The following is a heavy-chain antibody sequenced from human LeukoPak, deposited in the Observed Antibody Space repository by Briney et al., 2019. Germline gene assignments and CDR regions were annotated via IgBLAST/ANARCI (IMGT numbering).Heavy chain of an antibody. CDR2: IYYSGST. Sequence: SETLSLTCTVSGGSISSSSYYWGWIRQPPGKGLEWIGSIYYSGSTYYNPSLKSRVTISVDTSKNQFSLKLSSVTAADTAVYYCASPGPFFIRYFDYWGQGTLVTVSS. CDR3: ASPGPFFIRYFDY. CDR1: GGSISSSSYY. D-gene: IGHD3-9*01. V-gene: IGHV4-39*07. J-gene: IGHJ4*02.